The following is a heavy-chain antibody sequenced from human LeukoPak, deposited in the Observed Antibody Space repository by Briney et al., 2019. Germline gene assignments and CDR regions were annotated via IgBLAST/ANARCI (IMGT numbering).Heavy chain of an antibody. D-gene: IGHD3-9*01. CDR3: ASYMRYFTMDV. J-gene: IGHJ6*03. Sequence: GGSLRLSCAASGFTFSSYEMNWVRQAPGKGLEWVSYISGSGRTIHYADSVKGRFTISRDNAKNSLSLQMNSLRDEDTAVYYCASYMRYFTMDVWGKGTTVTISS. CDR1: GFTFSSYE. CDR2: ISGSGRTI. V-gene: IGHV3-48*03.